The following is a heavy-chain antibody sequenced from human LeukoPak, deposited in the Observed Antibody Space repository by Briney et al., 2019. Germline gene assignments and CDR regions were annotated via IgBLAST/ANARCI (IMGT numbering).Heavy chain of an antibody. CDR2: ISAYNGNT. J-gene: IGHJ2*01. Sequence: ASVKVSCKASGYTFTSYGISWVRQAPGQGLEWMGWISAYNGNTNYAQKLQGRVTMTTDTSTSTAYMELRSLRSDDTAVYYCARELSGSYGNWYFDLWGRGTLVTVSS. CDR3: ARELSGSYGNWYFDL. D-gene: IGHD1-26*01. CDR1: GYTFTSYG. V-gene: IGHV1-18*01.